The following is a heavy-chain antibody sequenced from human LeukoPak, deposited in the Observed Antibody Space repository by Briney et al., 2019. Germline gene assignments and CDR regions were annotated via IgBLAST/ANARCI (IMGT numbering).Heavy chain of an antibody. V-gene: IGHV4-34*01. Sequence: SETLSLTCTVSGGSISSYYWSWIRQPPGKGLEWIGEINHSGSTNYNPSLKSRVTISVDTSKNQFSLKLSSVTAADTAVYYCARGLGRWFGEFYYYYYYYMDVWGKGTTVTVSS. J-gene: IGHJ6*03. CDR1: GGSISSYY. D-gene: IGHD3-10*01. CDR2: INHSGST. CDR3: ARGLGRWFGEFYYYYYYYMDV.